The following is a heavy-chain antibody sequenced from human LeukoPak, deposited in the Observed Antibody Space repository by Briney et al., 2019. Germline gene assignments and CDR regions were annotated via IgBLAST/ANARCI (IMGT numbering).Heavy chain of an antibody. Sequence: SETLSLTCTVSAGSISSSSYYWGWIRQPPGNGLEWIGSTYYTESTYYNPSLKSRVTISVDTSKNQFSLKLSSVTAADTAVYYCARQLGYCSSTSCYADKVDYWGQGTLVTVSS. D-gene: IGHD2-2*01. CDR2: TYYTEST. CDR1: AGSISSSSYY. CDR3: ARQLGYCSSTSCYADKVDY. V-gene: IGHV4-39*01. J-gene: IGHJ4*02.